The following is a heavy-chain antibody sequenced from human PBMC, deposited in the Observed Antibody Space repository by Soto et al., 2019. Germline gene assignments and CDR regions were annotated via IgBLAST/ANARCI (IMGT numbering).Heavy chain of an antibody. D-gene: IGHD3-10*01. Sequence: PSETLSLTCTVSGGSISSGDYYWSWIRQPPGKGLEWIGYIYYSGSTYYNTSLKSRVTISVDTSKNQFYLKLSSVTAADTAVFYFARESSYYGLGSWFHGMDVWGQGTTVTVSS. CDR3: ARESSYYGLGSWFHGMDV. CDR1: GGSISSGDYY. CDR2: IYYSGST. V-gene: IGHV4-30-4*01. J-gene: IGHJ6*02.